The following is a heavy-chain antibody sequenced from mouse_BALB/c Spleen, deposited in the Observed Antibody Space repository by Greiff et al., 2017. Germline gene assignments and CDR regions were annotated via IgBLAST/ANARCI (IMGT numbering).Heavy chain of an antibody. CDR1: GYTFPDYA. Sequence: VQLQQSGAELVRPGVSLKISCKGSGYTFPDYAMHWVKQSHAKSLEWIGVISTYYGAASYNQKFKGKATMTVDKSSSPAYMELARLTSEDAAIYYVARLGCTTVGGFADWGQGTLVTVSA. D-gene: IGHD1-1*01. V-gene: IGHV1S137*01. CDR2: ISTYYGAA. J-gene: IGHJ3*01. CDR3: ARLGCTTVGGFAD.